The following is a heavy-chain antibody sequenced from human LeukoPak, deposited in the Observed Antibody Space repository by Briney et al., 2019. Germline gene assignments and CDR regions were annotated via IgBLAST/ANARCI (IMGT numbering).Heavy chain of an antibody. V-gene: IGHV5-51*01. CDR2: IYPGDSDT. CDR3: ARLGYYYDSSGYYFDY. J-gene: IGHJ4*02. D-gene: IGHD3-22*01. CDR1: GYSFTSYW. Sequence: GESLKISCKGSGYSFTSYWIGWVRQMPGKGLEWMGIIYPGDSDTRYSPSFQGQVTISADKSISTAYLQWSSLKAPDTAMYYCARLGYYYDSSGYYFDYWGQGTLVTVSS.